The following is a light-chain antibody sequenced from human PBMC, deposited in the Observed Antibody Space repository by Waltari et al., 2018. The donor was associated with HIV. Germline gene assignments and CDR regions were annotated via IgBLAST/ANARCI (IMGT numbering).Light chain of an antibody. V-gene: IGLV2-8*01. Sequence: QSALTQPPYASGSLGQSVTSSCTGSSSDIGASASAPWFQQHPRSAPKLLLYEVTRRPSTVSDRFSGSRSGSTAFLTVAGLQPDDEATYFCSSYGDSLRVLFGGGTNVTVL. CDR1: SSDIGASAS. CDR3: SSYGDSLRVL. J-gene: IGLJ3*02. CDR2: EVT.